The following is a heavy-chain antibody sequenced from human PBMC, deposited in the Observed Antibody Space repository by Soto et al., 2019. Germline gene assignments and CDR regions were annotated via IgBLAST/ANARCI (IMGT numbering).Heavy chain of an antibody. CDR2: ISAYNGNT. V-gene: IGHV1-18*01. D-gene: IGHD3-9*01. J-gene: IGHJ4*02. CDR3: ARAAYEILTGYYRR. CDR1: GYTFTNYG. Sequence: QVQLVQSGAEVKKPGASVKVSCKASGYTFTNYGISWVRQAPGQGLEWMGWISAYNGNTNYAQKFQAILTMTTDTSKSTAYMELRSLRSDDTAVYYCARAAYEILTGYYRRWGQGTLVTVSS.